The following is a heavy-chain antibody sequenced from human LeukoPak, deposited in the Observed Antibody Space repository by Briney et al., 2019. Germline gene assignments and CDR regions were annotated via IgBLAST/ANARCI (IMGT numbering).Heavy chain of an antibody. CDR2: IYYSGST. CDR3: ARQGGAIDH. Sequence: PSETLSLTCAVSGGSISSYYWSWLRQPPGKGLEWIGYIYYSGSTYYNPSLKSRVTISVDTSKNQFSLKLSSVTAADTAVYYCARQGGAIDHWGQGTLVTVSS. V-gene: IGHV4-59*08. J-gene: IGHJ4*02. CDR1: GGSISSYY. D-gene: IGHD3-16*01.